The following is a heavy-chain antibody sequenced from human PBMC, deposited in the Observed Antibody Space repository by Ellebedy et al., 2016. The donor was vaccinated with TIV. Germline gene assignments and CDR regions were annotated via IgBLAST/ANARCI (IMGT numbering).Heavy chain of an antibody. V-gene: IGHV5-10-1*01. J-gene: IGHJ3*02. CDR1: GYSFTSHW. Sequence: KVSCKGSGYSFTSHWIGWVRQMPGKGLEWMGRIYPSDSQTNYGPSFQGHVTISADKSIITAYLQWSSLKVSDTAIYYCARDVWGLNAFDIWGQGTMITVSS. CDR3: ARDVWGLNAFDI. D-gene: IGHD3-16*01. CDR2: IYPSDSQT.